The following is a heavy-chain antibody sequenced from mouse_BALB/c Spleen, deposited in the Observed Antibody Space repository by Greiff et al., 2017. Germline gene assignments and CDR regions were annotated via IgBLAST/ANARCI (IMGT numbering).Heavy chain of an antibody. J-gene: IGHJ4*01. Sequence: EVQLVESGGGLVQPKGSLKLSCAASGFTFNTYAMNWVRQAPGKGLEWVARIRSKSNNYATYYADSVKDRFTISRDDSQSMLYLQMNNLKTEDTAMYYCVRTAAFYYAMDDWGQGTSVTVSS. D-gene: IGHD1-2*01. V-gene: IGHV10-1*02. CDR1: GFTFNTYA. CDR3: VRTAAFYYAMDD. CDR2: IRSKSNNYAT.